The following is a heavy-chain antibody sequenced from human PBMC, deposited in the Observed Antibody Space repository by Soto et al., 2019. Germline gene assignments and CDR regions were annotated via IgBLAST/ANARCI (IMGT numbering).Heavy chain of an antibody. CDR1: GFTFSSYA. J-gene: IGHJ6*02. V-gene: IGHV3-30-3*01. D-gene: IGHD2-2*01. Sequence: GGSLRLSCAASGFTFSSYAMHWVRQAPGKGLEWVAVISYDGSNKYYADSVKGRFTISRDNSKNTLYLQMNSLRAEDTAVYYCARGGNIVVVPAASPAYYYGMDVWGQGTTVTVSS. CDR2: ISYDGSNK. CDR3: ARGGNIVVVPAASPAYYYGMDV.